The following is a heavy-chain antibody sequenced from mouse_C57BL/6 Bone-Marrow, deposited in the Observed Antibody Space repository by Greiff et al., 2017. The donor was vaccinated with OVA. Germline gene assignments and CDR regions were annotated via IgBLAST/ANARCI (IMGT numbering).Heavy chain of an antibody. D-gene: IGHD2-10*02. CDR2: ISSGGSYT. V-gene: IGHV5-6*01. Sequence: EVQLVESGGDLVKPGGSLTLSCAASGFTFSCYGMSWVRQTPDKRLEWVATISSGGSYTYYPDSVKGRFTISRDNAKNTLYLQMSSLKSEDTAMYYCARHVYGNYEAWFAYWGQGTLVTVSA. CDR1: GFTFSCYG. CDR3: ARHVYGNYEAWFAY. J-gene: IGHJ3*01.